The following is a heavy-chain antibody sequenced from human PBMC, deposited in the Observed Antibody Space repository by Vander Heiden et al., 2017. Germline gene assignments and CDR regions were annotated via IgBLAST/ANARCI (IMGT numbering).Heavy chain of an antibody. CDR3: AKTITVVATNAFDF. J-gene: IGHJ3*01. CDR1: GFTFSTYA. D-gene: IGHD5-12*01. Sequence: EVQLLESGGGLVQPGGSLRLACSASGFTFSTYAMSWVRQAPGKGLECVSTISAAGGGLYYADSVRGRFSISRDNSQSTVYLQINSLRAEDTAIYYCAKTITVVATNAFDFWGQGTMVSVSS. CDR2: ISAAGGGL. V-gene: IGHV3-23*01.